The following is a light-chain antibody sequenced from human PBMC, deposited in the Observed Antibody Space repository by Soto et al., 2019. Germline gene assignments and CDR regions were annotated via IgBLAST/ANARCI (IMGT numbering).Light chain of an antibody. CDR1: SSKNGAGYD. V-gene: IGLV1-40*01. Sequence: QSVLTQPPSVSGAPGQRGTISCTGSSSKNGAGYDVHWYQQLPATAPKLLIYGNSNRPSGVPDRFSGSKSGTSASLAITGLQAEDEADYYCQSYDSSLSGYVFGTGTKVTVL. J-gene: IGLJ1*01. CDR3: QSYDSSLSGYV. CDR2: GNS.